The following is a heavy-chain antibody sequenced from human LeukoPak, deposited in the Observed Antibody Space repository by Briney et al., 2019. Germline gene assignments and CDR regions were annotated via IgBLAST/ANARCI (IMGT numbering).Heavy chain of an antibody. V-gene: IGHV4-34*01. CDR1: GGSFSGYY. D-gene: IGHD2-2*01. J-gene: IGHJ6*02. CDR3: ASTEYQLLTPVRTGWPYYYGMDV. CDR2: INHSGST. Sequence: PSETLSLTCAVYGGSFSGYYWSWIRQPPGKGLEWIGEINHSGSTNYNPSLKSRVTISVDTSKNQFSLKLSSVTAADTAVYYCASTEYQLLTPVRTGWPYYYGMDVWGQGTTVTVSS.